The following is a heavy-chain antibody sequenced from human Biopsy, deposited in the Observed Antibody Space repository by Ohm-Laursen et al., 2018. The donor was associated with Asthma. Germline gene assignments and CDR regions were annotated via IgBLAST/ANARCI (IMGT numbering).Heavy chain of an antibody. CDR2: IKHDGSEK. Sequence: GSLRLSCAASGFTFGDYCMSWVRQVPGQGLEWVANIKHDGSEKNHVDSLKGRFTISRDNAKNSLYLQMNSLRAEDTAVYYCTRREYSDSRISPLDLWGHGTMVTVSS. CDR1: GFTFGDYC. J-gene: IGHJ3*01. D-gene: IGHD3-22*01. CDR3: TRREYSDSRISPLDL. V-gene: IGHV3-7*01.